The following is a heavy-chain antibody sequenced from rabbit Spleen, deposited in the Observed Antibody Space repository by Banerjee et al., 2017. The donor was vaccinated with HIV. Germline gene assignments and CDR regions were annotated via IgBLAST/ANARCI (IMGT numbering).Heavy chain of an antibody. CDR2: IYAGSGTT. V-gene: IGHV1S45*01. J-gene: IGHJ3*01. D-gene: IGHD2-1*01. CDR3: ARNIDGDSTVFYL. Sequence: QEQLVESGGGLVQPEGSLTLTCTVSGFSFSSGYDMCWVRQAPGKGLEWIGCIYAGSGTTYYASWVNGRFTITKTSSTTVTLQMTSLTAADTATYFCARNIDGDSTVFYLWGQGTLVTVS. CDR1: GFSFSSGYD.